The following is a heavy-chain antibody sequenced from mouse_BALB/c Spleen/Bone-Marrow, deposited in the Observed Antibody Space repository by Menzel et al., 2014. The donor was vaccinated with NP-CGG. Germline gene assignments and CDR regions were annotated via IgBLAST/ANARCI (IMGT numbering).Heavy chain of an antibody. J-gene: IGHJ2*01. Sequence: VQLQQSGPELVKPGASVKVSCKASGYAFTNYNMNWVKQSHGKSPEWIGYIDPYGGGTNYNQKFQGKATLTVDKSSSTAYMHLNSLTSEDSAVYYCSRGVLAYFDYWGQGTTLTVSS. CDR2: IDPYGGGT. CDR3: SRGVLAYFDY. V-gene: IGHV1S135*01. CDR1: GYAFTNYN. D-gene: IGHD2-14*01.